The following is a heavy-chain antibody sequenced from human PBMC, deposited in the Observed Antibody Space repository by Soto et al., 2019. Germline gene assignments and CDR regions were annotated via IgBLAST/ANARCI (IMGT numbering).Heavy chain of an antibody. Sequence: HPGGSLRLSCAASGFTVSSNYMSWVRQAPGKGLEWVSVIYGGGSTYYADSVKGRFTISRDNSKNTLYLQMNSLRAEDTAVYYCARARSAPPFFDYWGQGTLVTVSS. CDR3: ARARSAPPFFDY. V-gene: IGHV3-66*01. CDR2: IYGGGST. J-gene: IGHJ4*02. CDR1: GFTVSSNY.